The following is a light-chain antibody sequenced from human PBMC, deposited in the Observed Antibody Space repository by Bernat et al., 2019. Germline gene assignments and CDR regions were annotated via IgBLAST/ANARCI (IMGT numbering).Light chain of an antibody. CDR3: NSRDSSGNHVV. V-gene: IGLV3-19*01. J-gene: IGLJ2*01. CDR1: SLRSYY. CDR2: GKN. Sequence: SSELTQDPAVSVALGQTVRITCQGDSLRSYYASWYQQKPGQAPVLVIYGKNNRPSGIPDRFSGSSSGNTASLTITGAQAEDEAGYYCNSRDSSGNHVVFGGGTKLPVL.